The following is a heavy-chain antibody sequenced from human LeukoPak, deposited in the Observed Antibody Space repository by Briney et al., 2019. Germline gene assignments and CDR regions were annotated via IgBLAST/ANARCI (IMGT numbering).Heavy chain of an antibody. D-gene: IGHD3-22*01. CDR1: GVSISSYY. J-gene: IGHJ4*02. CDR2: IDYSGNT. V-gene: IGHV4-59*01. Sequence: SETLSLTCTVSGVSISSYYWTWIRQPPGKGLEWIGNIDYSGNTKYNPSLKSRVTISVDTSKNQFSLKLSSVTAADTAVFFCARWYYDSSGYRYFDYWGQGTLVTVSS. CDR3: ARWYYDSSGYRYFDY.